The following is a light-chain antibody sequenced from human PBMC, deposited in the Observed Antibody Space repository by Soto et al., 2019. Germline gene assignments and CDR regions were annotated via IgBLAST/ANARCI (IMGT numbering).Light chain of an antibody. CDR1: QSISSW. CDR2: DAS. Sequence: DIQMTQSPSTLSASVGDRVTITCRASQSISSWLAWYQQKPGKAPKLLIYDASSLESGVPSRFSGSGSDTEFTLTINNLQPDEFATYQCQQYNRYSLTFGGGTKVEIK. J-gene: IGKJ4*01. CDR3: QQYNRYSLT. V-gene: IGKV1-5*01.